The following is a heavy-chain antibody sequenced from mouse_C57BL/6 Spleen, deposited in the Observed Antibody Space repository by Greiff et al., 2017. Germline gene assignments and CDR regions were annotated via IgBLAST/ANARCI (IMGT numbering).Heavy chain of an antibody. D-gene: IGHD1-1*01. CDR3: AREGTTVVADYAMDY. V-gene: IGHV5-16*01. J-gene: IGHJ4*01. CDR1: GFTFSDYY. CDR2: INYDGSST. Sequence: EVKLMESEGGLVQPGSSMKLSCTASGFTFSDYYMAWVRQVPEKGLEWVANINYDGSSTYYLDSLKSRFIISRDNAKNILYLQMSRLKSEDTATYYCAREGTTVVADYAMDYWGQGTSVTVSS.